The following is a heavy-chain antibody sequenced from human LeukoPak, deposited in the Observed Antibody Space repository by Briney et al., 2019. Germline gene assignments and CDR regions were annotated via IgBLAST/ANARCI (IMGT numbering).Heavy chain of an antibody. D-gene: IGHD3-3*01. J-gene: IGHJ3*02. CDR2: IYYSGST. CDR3: ARHGSLLVWGAFDI. V-gene: IGHV4-59*08. Sequence: SETLSLTCTVSGSSISSYYWSWIRQPPGKGLEWIGYIYYSGSTNYNPFLKSRVIISVDTSKNQFSLKLSSVTAADTAVYYCARHGSLLVWGAFDIWGQGTMVTVSS. CDR1: GSSISSYY.